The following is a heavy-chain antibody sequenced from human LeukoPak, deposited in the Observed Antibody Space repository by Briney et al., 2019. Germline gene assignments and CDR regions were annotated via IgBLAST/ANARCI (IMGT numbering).Heavy chain of an antibody. CDR3: ASPGNNWNYYFDY. V-gene: IGHV3-21*01. Sequence: GGSLRLSCAASGFTFSSYSMNWVRQAPGKGLEWVSSISSSSSYIYYADSVKGRFTISRDNAKNSLYLQMNSLRAEDTAVYYCASPGNNWNYYFDYWGQGTLVTVSS. D-gene: IGHD1-7*01. CDR2: ISSSSSYI. J-gene: IGHJ4*02. CDR1: GFTFSSYS.